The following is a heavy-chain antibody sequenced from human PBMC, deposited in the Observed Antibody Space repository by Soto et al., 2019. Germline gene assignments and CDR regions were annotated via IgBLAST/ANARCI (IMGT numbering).Heavy chain of an antibody. D-gene: IGHD6-13*01. J-gene: IGHJ6*02. CDR1: GGSISSGDYY. CDR3: ARVAAAGTEPQYYYYYYGMDV. V-gene: IGHV4-30-4*01. CDR2: IYYSGST. Sequence: SETLSLTCPVSGGSISSGDYYWSWIRQPPGKGLEWIGYIYYSGSTYYNPSLKSRVTISVDTSKNQFSLKLSSVTAADTAVYYCARVAAAGTEPQYYYYYYGMDVWGQGTTVTAP.